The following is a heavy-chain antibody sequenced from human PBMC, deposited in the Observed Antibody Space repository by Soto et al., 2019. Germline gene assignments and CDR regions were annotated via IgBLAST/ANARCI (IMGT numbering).Heavy chain of an antibody. D-gene: IGHD3-10*01. Sequence: SETLSLTCVVSGYSISSGYYWGWIRQPPGKGLEWIGNVHHSGITYYNPSLKSRVSISRDTSKNHYSLNLSSVTAADTAVYYCARAGDTMIRGVIIMNYYGMDVWGHGTTVTVSS. V-gene: IGHV4-38-2*01. CDR3: ARAGDTMIRGVIIMNYYGMDV. CDR2: VHHSGIT. CDR1: GYSISSGYY. J-gene: IGHJ6*02.